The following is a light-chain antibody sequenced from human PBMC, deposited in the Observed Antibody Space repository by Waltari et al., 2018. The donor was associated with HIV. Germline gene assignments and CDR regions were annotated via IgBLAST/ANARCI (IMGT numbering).Light chain of an antibody. J-gene: IGLJ3*02. CDR2: MNN. V-gene: IGLV1-47*01. Sequence: QSVLTQPPSASGTPGQRVTISCSGSNSNIGSNYVYWYQQLPGTAPKLLMYMNNQRPSGVPDRFSGSKSGTSASLAISGLRSDDVADYYCAAWDASLSAWVFGGGTKLTVL. CDR1: NSNIGSNY. CDR3: AAWDASLSAWV.